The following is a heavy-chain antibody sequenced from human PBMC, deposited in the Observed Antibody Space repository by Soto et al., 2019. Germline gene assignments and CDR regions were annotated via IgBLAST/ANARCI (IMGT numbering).Heavy chain of an antibody. Sequence: EVQLVESGGGLVQPGGSLRLSCAASGFTFSSYSMNWVRQAPGKGLEWVSYISSSSSTIYYADSVKGRFTISRDNATNSLYLQMNSLRDEDTAVYYCAREAGTWHLPLNWFDPWGQGTLVTVSS. V-gene: IGHV3-48*02. J-gene: IGHJ5*02. CDR1: GFTFSSYS. CDR2: ISSSSSTI. CDR3: AREAGTWHLPLNWFDP. D-gene: IGHD6-19*01.